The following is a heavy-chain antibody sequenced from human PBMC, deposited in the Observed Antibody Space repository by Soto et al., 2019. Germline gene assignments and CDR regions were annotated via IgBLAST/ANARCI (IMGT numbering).Heavy chain of an antibody. V-gene: IGHV3-11*04. D-gene: IGHD3-10*01. CDR3: ARGGSGSYLTIYYYYYGMDV. Sequence: GGSLRLSCAASGFTFSDYCMTWIRQAPGKGLELVSYISSSGSTIYYADSMKGRFTISRDNSKNTLYLQMNSLRAEDTAVYYCARGGSGSYLTIYYYYYGMDVWGQGTTVTVSS. J-gene: IGHJ6*02. CDR1: GFTFSDYC. CDR2: ISSSGSTI.